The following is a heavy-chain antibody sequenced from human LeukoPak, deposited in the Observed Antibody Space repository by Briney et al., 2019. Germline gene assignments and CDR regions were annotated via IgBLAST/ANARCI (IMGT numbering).Heavy chain of an antibody. CDR3: ARVKTGYSNHYYYYGMDV. J-gene: IGHJ6*02. V-gene: IGHV3-74*03. CDR1: GFTFSSHW. Sequence: GGSLRLSCAASGFTFSSHWMHWVRQAPGKGLVWVSRINNDGRTTTYADSVKGRFTISRDNAKNTLYLQMNILRTEDTAVYYCARVKTGYSNHYYYYGMDVWGQGTTVTVSS. D-gene: IGHD4-11*01. CDR2: INNDGRTT.